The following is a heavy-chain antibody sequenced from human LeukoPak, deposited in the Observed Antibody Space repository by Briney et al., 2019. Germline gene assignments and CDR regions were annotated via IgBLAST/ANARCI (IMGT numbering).Heavy chain of an antibody. CDR1: GFTFSSYA. V-gene: IGHV3-23*01. CDR3: ATIRYFDWFPLDV. J-gene: IGHJ6*04. D-gene: IGHD3-9*01. CDR2: ISGSGGST. Sequence: PGGSLRLSCAASGFTFSSYAMSWVRQAPGKGLEGVSAISGSGGSTYYADSVKGRFTIFRDNSKNTLYLQMNSLRAEDTAVYYCATIRYFDWFPLDVWGKGTTVTVSS.